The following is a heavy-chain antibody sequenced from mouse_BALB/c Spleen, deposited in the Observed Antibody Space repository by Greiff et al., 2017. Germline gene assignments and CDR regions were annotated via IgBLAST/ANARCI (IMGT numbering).Heavy chain of an antibody. Sequence: EVKLVESGPGLVKPSQSLSLTCTVTGYSITSDYAWNWIRQFPGNKLEWMGYISYSGSTSYNPSLKSRISITPDTSKNQFFLQLNSVTTEDTATYYCALYYGSSYSWFAYWGQGTLVTVSA. D-gene: IGHD1-1*01. V-gene: IGHV3-2*02. J-gene: IGHJ3*01. CDR3: ALYYGSSYSWFAY. CDR1: GYSITSDYA. CDR2: ISYSGST.